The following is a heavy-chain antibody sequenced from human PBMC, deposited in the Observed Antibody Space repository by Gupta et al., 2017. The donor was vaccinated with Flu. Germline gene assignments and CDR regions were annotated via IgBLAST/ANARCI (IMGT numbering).Heavy chain of an antibody. CDR1: GFTFGDYT. J-gene: IGHJ4*02. D-gene: IGHD2-15*01. Sequence: EVQLVESGGGLFKPGGSLRLSCAGSGFTFGDYTIHWVRQAPGKGLEWISSISSRSTYIYNSDSVKGRLTISRDNARNSLRLQVNSLRVGDTGIYYCVRGLMGDVPPSPDILVPVGASRGMDYWGQGTLVTVSS. CDR2: ISSRSTYI. CDR3: VRGLMGDVPPSPDILVPVGASRGMDY. V-gene: IGHV3-21*01.